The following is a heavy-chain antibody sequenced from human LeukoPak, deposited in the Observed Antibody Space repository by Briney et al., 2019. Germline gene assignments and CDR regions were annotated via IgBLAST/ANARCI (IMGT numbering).Heavy chain of an antibody. CDR2: INHSGSA. D-gene: IGHD6-19*01. V-gene: IGHV4-34*01. CDR3: ARSPHILAVAGTGGYYFDY. CDR1: GGSFSGYY. J-gene: IGHJ4*02. Sequence: SETLSLTCAVYGGSFSGYYWSWIRQPPGKGLEWIGEINHSGSANYNPSLKSRVTISVDTSKNQFSLKLSSVTAADTAVYYCARSPHILAVAGTGGYYFDYWGQGTLVTVSS.